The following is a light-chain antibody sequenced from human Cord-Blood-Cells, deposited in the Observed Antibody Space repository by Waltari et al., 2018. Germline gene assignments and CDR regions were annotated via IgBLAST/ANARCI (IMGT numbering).Light chain of an antibody. CDR1: QSISSW. CDR2: KAS. CDR3: QQYNSYPWT. Sequence: DIQMTQSPSTLSASVGDRVTITCRASQSISSWLAWYQQKPGKAPKLLIYKASSLESGVPSRFSGSGSGTEFTLTIRRLQPDDFVTYCCQQYNSYPWTFGQGTKVEIK. V-gene: IGKV1-5*03. J-gene: IGKJ1*01.